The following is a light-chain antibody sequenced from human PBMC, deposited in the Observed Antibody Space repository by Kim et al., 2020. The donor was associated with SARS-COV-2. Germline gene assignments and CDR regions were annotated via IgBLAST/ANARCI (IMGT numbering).Light chain of an antibody. CDR2: EVS. CDR3: NSYTDTGIFWM. CDR1: RSDIGGYNH. V-gene: IGLV2-14*01. J-gene: IGLJ3*02. Sequence: QSALTQPASVSGSPGQSITISCTGTRSDIGGYNHVSWYQQYPGKAPKVMIYEVSKRPSGVSNRFSGSKSGNTASLTISGLQPEDEANYYCNSYTDTGIFWMFGGGTQLTVL.